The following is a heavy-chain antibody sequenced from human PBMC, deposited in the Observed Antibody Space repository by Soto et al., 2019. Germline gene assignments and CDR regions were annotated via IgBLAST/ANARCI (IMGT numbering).Heavy chain of an antibody. V-gene: IGHV3-30*18. Sequence: PGGSLSLSCVASGFTFSDFGMHWVRQVPGKGLEWLAVISEDAETDFHADSVKGRFTVSRDNFKGTLYLQMNSLTKDDSAVYFCAKAPFRRPYYFYGMDVWGQGTTVTVSS. CDR3: AKAPFRRPYYFYGMDV. CDR1: GFTFSDFG. D-gene: IGHD3-10*01. J-gene: IGHJ6*02. CDR2: ISEDAETD.